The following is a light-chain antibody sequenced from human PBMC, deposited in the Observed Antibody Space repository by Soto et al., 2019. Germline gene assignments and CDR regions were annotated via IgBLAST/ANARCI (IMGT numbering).Light chain of an antibody. V-gene: IGLV1-51*01. CDR1: SSNIGNNY. CDR3: GTWDSILSAVV. J-gene: IGLJ2*01. CDR2: DNN. Sequence: QSVLTQAPSVSAAPGQKVTISCSGSSSNIGNNYVSWYQHLPGTAPKLLIYDNNKRPSGIPDRFSGSKSGTSATLGITGLQTGDEADYYCGTWDSILSAVVFGGWTKLTVL.